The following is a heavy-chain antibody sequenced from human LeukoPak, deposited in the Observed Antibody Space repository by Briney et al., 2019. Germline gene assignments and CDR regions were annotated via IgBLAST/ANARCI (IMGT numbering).Heavy chain of an antibody. CDR3: ARVDYGSGSYGYYYYYYMDV. J-gene: IGHJ6*03. CDR1: GFTFSNYG. Sequence: GGSLRLSCAASGFTFSNYGMNWVRQAPGEGLEWVAVISSDGTHKYYVDSVKGRFTISRDNAENSLYLQMNSLRAEDTAVYYCARVDYGSGSYGYYYYYYMDVWGKGTTVTISS. V-gene: IGHV3-30*03. CDR2: ISSDGTHK. D-gene: IGHD3-10*01.